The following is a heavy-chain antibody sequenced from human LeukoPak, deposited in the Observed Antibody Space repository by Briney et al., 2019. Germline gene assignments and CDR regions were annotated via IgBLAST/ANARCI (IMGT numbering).Heavy chain of an antibody. CDR1: SGSFSAYY. CDR3: ARGRLGGSGSYYNVLDY. V-gene: IGHV4-34*01. Sequence: SETLSLTCAVYSGSFSAYYWSWIRQPPGKGLEWIGEISHSGSTNYNPSLQSRVTISIDTSNSQFSLKLSSVTAADTAVYYCARGRLGGSGSYYNVLDYWGQGTLVTVSS. D-gene: IGHD3-10*01. J-gene: IGHJ4*02. CDR2: ISHSGST.